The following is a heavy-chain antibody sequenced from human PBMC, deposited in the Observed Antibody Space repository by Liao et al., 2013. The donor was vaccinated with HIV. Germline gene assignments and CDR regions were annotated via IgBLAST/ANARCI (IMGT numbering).Heavy chain of an antibody. J-gene: IGHJ5*02. CDR3: ARVHLGLRRGNWLDP. V-gene: IGHV4-39*07. D-gene: IGHD3-10*01. Sequence: QVQLQESGPGLLKPSETLSLTCTVSGGSVSSGSFYWGWIRQPPGKGLEWIGSIYYSGSVHLHPSLKSRVSISLDTSKNQFSLVLTSVTAADTAVYYCARVHLGLRRGNWLDPWSQGTLVIVSS. CDR1: GGSVSSGSFY. CDR2: IYYSGSV.